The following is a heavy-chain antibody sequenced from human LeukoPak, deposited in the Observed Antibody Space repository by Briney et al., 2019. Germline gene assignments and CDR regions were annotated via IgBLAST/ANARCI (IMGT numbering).Heavy chain of an antibody. CDR1: GGTFSSYA. CDR2: IIPIFGTA. CDR3: ARESLQLRSGWIGAFDI. V-gene: IGHV1-69*06. J-gene: IGHJ3*02. D-gene: IGHD5-24*01. Sequence: ASVKVSCKASGGTFSSYAISWVRQAPGQGLEWMGGIIPIFGTANYAQKFQGRVTITADKSTSTAYMELSSLRSEDTAVYYCARESLQLRSGWIGAFDIWGQGTMVTVSS.